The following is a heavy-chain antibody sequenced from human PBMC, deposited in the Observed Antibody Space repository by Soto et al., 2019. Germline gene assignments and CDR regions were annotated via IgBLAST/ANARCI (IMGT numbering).Heavy chain of an antibody. Sequence: QVQLQESGPGLVKPSETLSLTCTVSGGSISSYYWSWIRQPPGKGLEWIGYIYYSGSTNYNPSLKSRATISLDTSKNQFALKLSSVTAADTAVYYGARRYGGSIDYWGQGTLGTVSS. J-gene: IGHJ4*02. CDR1: GGSISSYY. CDR3: ARRYGGSIDY. D-gene: IGHD2-15*01. V-gene: IGHV4-59*08. CDR2: IYYSGST.